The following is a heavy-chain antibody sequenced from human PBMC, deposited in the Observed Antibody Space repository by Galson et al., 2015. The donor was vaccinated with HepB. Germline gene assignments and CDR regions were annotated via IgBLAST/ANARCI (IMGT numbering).Heavy chain of an antibody. CDR3: VRDSRYSPDE. J-gene: IGHJ4*02. Sequence: SLRLSCAASGFTFSDYWMHWVRQAPGKGLVWVSRTISDGSSASYADSVKGRFTSSSDNAKNTLYLQMNSLRAEDTAVYYCVRDSRYSPDEWGQGTLVTVSS. D-gene: IGHD5-18*01. V-gene: IGHV3-74*01. CDR2: TISDGSSA. CDR1: GFTFSDYW.